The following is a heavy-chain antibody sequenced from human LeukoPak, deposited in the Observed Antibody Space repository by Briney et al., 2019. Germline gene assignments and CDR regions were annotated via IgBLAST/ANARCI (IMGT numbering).Heavy chain of an antibody. CDR2: ITSDGSST. D-gene: IGHD1-26*01. CDR3: ARDLTGAVFDS. CDR1: GFTFSSYW. V-gene: IGHV3-74*01. J-gene: IGHJ4*02. Sequence: GGSLRLSCAASGFTFSSYWMHWVRQAPGRGLVCVSRITSDGSSTSYADSVRGRFTISRDNAKNTVYLQMNSLRAEDTAVYYCARDLTGAVFDSWGQGTLVTVSS.